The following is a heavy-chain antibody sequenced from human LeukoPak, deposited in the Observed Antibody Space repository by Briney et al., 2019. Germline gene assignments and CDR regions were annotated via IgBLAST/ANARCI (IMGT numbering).Heavy chain of an antibody. V-gene: IGHV3-23*01. CDR1: GFSSSNYA. CDR2: ITSSGDDT. J-gene: IGHJ5*02. D-gene: IGHD2-8*01. CDR3: ARDWYCPNGVCYNCFDP. Sequence: GGSLRLTCTVSGFSSSNYAMSWVRQAPGKGLEWVSSITSSGDDTFYAASVEGRFTISRDNTWDTVFLQMNSLSADDTAVYYCARDWYCPNGVCYNCFDPWGQGTLVTVSS.